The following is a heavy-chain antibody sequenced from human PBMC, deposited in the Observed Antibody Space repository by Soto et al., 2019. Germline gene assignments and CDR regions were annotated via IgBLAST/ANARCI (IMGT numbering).Heavy chain of an antibody. CDR2: IIPLFGTP. CDR1: GGIFSTYA. J-gene: IGHJ4*02. V-gene: IGHV1-69*01. CDR3: ARDRDDYGSGNYYNRIDV. D-gene: IGHD3-10*01. Sequence: QVQLVQSGAEVKKPGSSVKVSCKASGGIFSTYAISWLRQAPGQGLEWMGGIIPLFGTPNYAQRFQGRVTITADEATSTAYMELSRLRSEDTAVYYCARDRDDYGSGNYYNRIDVWGQGTPVTVSS.